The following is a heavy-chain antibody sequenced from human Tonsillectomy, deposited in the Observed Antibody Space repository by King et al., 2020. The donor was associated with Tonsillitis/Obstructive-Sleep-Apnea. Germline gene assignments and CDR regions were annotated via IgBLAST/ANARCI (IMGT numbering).Heavy chain of an antibody. CDR3: ARGSGWLDY. V-gene: IGHV3-7*04. CDR2: IHKDGTVK. D-gene: IGHD3-10*01. J-gene: IGHJ4*02. Sequence: VQLVESGGGLVQPGGSLRLSCAASTFTFNCVWMTWVRQPPGQGPVGGAHIHKDGTVKYYVDSVKGRFSISRENAKNSLYLQMDSLRAEDTAVYYCARGSGWLDYWGQGTLVTVSS. CDR1: TFTFNCVW.